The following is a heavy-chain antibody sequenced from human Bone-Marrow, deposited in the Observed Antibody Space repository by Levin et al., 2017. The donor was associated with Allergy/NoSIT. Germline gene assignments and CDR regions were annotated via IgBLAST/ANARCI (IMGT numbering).Heavy chain of an antibody. Sequence: SETLSLTCTVSGASISKYHWSWIRQSAGKGLEWVGRTSISESANYNPSLKSRVTMSLDTSKNQFSLKVTSVTAADTAVYYFARDPLWRDGDSHWDYYFDSWGKGTLVTVSS. V-gene: IGHV4-4*07. J-gene: IGHJ4*02. CDR3: ARDPLWRDGDSHWDYYFDS. CDR1: GASISKYH. D-gene: IGHD5-24*01. CDR2: TSISESA.